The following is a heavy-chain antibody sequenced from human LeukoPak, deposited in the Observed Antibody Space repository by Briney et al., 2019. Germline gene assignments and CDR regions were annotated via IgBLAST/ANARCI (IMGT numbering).Heavy chain of an antibody. CDR3: ARLSSSSWFWRGPFDS. D-gene: IGHD6-13*01. CDR2: IYPSDSDT. V-gene: IGHV5-51*01. CDR1: GHSFPNYW. Sequence: GESLKISCKGSGHSFPNYWIGWVRQTPGKGLEWMGIIYPSDSDTRDSPSFEGHVIISADKSITTAVLQWSSLRPSDSAIYYCARLSSSSWFWRGPFDSWGQGTLVTVSS. J-gene: IGHJ4*02.